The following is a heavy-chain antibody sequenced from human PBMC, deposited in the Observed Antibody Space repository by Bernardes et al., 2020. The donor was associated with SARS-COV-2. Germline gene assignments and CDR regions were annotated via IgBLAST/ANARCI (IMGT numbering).Heavy chain of an antibody. CDR1: GYSFIDYY. J-gene: IGHJ4*02. V-gene: IGHV1-2*02. CDR3: ARGSSAYDSNLFDY. CDR2: INPNTGGT. D-gene: IGHD5-12*01. Sequence: ASVKVSCKASGYSFIDYYMHWVRQAPGQGLEWMGWINPNTGGTKSAQKFQGRVTVTRDRSISTVYMELSVLTSDDTAVYYCARGSSAYDSNLFDYWGQGTLVTVSS.